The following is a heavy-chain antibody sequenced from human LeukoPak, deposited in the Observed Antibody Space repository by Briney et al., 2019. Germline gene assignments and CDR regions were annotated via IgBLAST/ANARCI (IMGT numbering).Heavy chain of an antibody. D-gene: IGHD5-12*01. V-gene: IGHV4-38-2*02. Sequence: SETLPLTCTVSGYSINTGYYWGWIRQPPGKGLEWIGSIYHSGSTYYNPSLKSRVTISVDTSKNQFSLKLSSVTAADTAVYYCARVRGYSDYYYYMDVWGKGTTVTISS. J-gene: IGHJ6*03. CDR1: GYSINTGYY. CDR2: IYHSGST. CDR3: ARVRGYSDYYYYMDV.